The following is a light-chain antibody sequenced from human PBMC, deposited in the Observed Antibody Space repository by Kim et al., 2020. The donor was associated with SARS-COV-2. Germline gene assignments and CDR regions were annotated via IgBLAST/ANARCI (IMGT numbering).Light chain of an antibody. CDR1: QLGDKY. CDR2: QDI. V-gene: IGLV3-1*01. J-gene: IGLJ2*01. Sequence: VSVSPGQTASITCSGDQLGDKYVCWYQQKPGQSPVLVIYQDIKRPSGIPERFSGSNSGNTATLTISGTQAMDEADYYCQAWDSRVVFGGGTQLTVL. CDR3: QAWDSRVV.